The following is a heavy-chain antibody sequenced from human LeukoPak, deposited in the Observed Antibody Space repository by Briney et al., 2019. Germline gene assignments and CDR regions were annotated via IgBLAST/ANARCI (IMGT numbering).Heavy chain of an antibody. CDR2: IYTGDFDT. CDR3: ATIGGSGYRWIDN. Sequence: GESLKISCKGSANSFTSHWIGWVRQVSGQGLEWMGIIYTGDFDTRYSPSFQGQVTISADKSTSTAYLQWSSLKASDTAMYYCATIGGSGYRWIDNWGQGTLVTVSS. D-gene: IGHD5-12*01. V-gene: IGHV5-51*01. CDR1: ANSFTSHW. J-gene: IGHJ4*02.